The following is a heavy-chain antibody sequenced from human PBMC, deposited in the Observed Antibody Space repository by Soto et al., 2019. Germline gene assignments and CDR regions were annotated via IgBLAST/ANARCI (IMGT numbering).Heavy chain of an antibody. CDR3: ARDSVSSSWYYFDY. D-gene: IGHD6-13*01. CDR2: IWYDGSNK. CDR1: GFTFSSYG. Sequence: QVQLVESGGGVVQPGRSLRLSCAASGFTFSSYGMHWVRQAPGKGLEWVAVIWYDGSNKYYADSVKGRFTISRDNXXDTLYLQMNSLRAEDTAVYYCARDSVSSSWYYFDYWGQGTLVTVSS. J-gene: IGHJ4*02. V-gene: IGHV3-33*01.